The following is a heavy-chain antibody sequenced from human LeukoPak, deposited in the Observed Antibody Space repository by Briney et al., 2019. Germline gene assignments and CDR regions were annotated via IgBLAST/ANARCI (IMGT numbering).Heavy chain of an antibody. D-gene: IGHD2-15*01. CDR3: AQLGGGGY. CDR2: IKPKTHGGTT. Sequence: GGSLRLSCAASGFSLGDAWMSWVRQAPGKGLDCVGRIKPKTHGGTTDYAESVNGRFSVSRDDSKNTMYLQINSLTTEDTGLYHCAQLGGGGYWGQGTQVTVSS. V-gene: IGHV3-15*01. J-gene: IGHJ4*02. CDR1: GFSLGDAW.